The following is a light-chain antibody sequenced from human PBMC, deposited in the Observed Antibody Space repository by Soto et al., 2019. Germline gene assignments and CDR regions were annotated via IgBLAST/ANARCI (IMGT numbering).Light chain of an antibody. CDR1: QSISSW. Sequence: DIQMTQSPSTLSASIGDRVTITCRASQSISSWLAWYQQKPGKAPKLLIYKTSSLKSGVPSRFSGSGSGTEFTLTISSLQPDDFATYYCQQYVSYSTFGQGTKVEIK. CDR2: KTS. J-gene: IGKJ1*01. V-gene: IGKV1-5*03. CDR3: QQYVSYST.